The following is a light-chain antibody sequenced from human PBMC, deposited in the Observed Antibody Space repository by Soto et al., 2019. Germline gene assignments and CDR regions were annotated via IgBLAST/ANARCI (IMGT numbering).Light chain of an antibody. CDR3: QTSGTDIHV. V-gene: IGLV4-69*01. Sequence: QLVLTQSPSASASLGASVKLTCTLSSGHSSYAIAWHQQQPEKGPRYLMKLNSDGSHSKGDGIPDRFSGSSSGAERYLTISSLQSEDGADYYCQTSGTDIHVFGTGTKLTVL. J-gene: IGLJ1*01. CDR2: LNSDGSH. CDR1: SGHSSYA.